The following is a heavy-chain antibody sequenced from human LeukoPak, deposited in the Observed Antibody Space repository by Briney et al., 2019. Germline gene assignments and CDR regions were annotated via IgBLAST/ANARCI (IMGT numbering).Heavy chain of an antibody. CDR3: ARDLGSRSDAFDI. Sequence: GGSLRLSCAASGFTFSSYSMNWVRQAPGKGLEWVSSISSSSSYIYYADSVKGRFTISRDNAENSLYLQMNSLRAEDTAVYYCARDLGSRSDAFDIWGQGTMVTVSS. CDR2: ISSSSSYI. CDR1: GFTFSSYS. J-gene: IGHJ3*02. V-gene: IGHV3-21*01. D-gene: IGHD1-26*01.